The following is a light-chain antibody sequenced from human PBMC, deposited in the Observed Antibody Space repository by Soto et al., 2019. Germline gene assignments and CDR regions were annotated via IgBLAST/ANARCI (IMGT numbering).Light chain of an antibody. J-gene: IGKJ3*01. CDR2: DAS. CDR3: QQRSNWPPLFT. Sequence: DIVLTQSPATLALSPGDRATLSCRASQSVSSYLAWYQQKPGQAPRLLIYDASNRATGIPARFSGSGSGTDFTRTISSLEHEDFAVYYCQQRSNWPPLFTFGPGTKVDIK. V-gene: IGKV3-11*01. CDR1: QSVSSY.